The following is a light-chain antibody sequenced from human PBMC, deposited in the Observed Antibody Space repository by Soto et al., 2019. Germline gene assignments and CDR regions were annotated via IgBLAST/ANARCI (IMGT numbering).Light chain of an antibody. Sequence: EIVLTQSPGTLSLSPGERATLSRRASQSVSSSYLAWYQQKPGQAPRLLIYGASSRATGIPDRFSGSGSGTDFTLTISRLEPEDFAVYYCQQYGSSRTWTFGQGTKVEIK. CDR1: QSVSSSY. CDR3: QQYGSSRTWT. V-gene: IGKV3-20*01. CDR2: GAS. J-gene: IGKJ1*01.